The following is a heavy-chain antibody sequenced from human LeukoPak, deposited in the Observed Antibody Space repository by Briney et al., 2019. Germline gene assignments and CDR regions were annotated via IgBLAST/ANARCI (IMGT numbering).Heavy chain of an antibody. CDR2: FDPEDGET. CDR1: GYTFTGYY. Sequence: ASVKVSCKAFGYTFTGYYMHWVRQAPGKGLEWMGGFDPEDGETTYAQKFQGRVTMTEDTSTDTAYMELSSLRSEDTAVYYCVTRWQWLDWGQGTLVTVSS. D-gene: IGHD6-19*01. CDR3: VTRWQWLD. V-gene: IGHV1-24*01. J-gene: IGHJ4*02.